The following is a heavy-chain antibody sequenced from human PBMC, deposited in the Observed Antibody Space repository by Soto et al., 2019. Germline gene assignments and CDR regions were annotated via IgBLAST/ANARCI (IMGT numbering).Heavy chain of an antibody. V-gene: IGHV3-30*18. Sequence: QVQLVESGGGVVQPGRSLRLSCAASGFTSSSYGMHWVRQAPGKGLEWVAVISYDGSNKYYADSVKGRFTISRDNSKNTLYLQMNSLRAEDTALYYCAKDRHSSIWYPPSYYYGMDVWGQGTTVTVSS. CDR1: GFTSSSYG. D-gene: IGHD6-13*01. CDR2: ISYDGSNK. CDR3: AKDRHSSIWYPPSYYYGMDV. J-gene: IGHJ6*02.